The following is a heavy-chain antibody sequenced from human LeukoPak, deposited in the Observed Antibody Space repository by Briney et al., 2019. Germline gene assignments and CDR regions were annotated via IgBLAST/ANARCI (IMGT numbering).Heavy chain of an antibody. J-gene: IGHJ4*02. CDR2: ITISGHTK. Sequence: PGGSLRLSCAASGFDLSTYEMNWVRQAPGMGLEWIADITISGHTKNYADSVKGRFTISRDNARTSLYLQMNSLRVEDTGVYYCARFVAATFQTSYYFDYWGQGTLVTVSS. D-gene: IGHD2-15*01. V-gene: IGHV3-48*03. CDR1: GFDLSTYE. CDR3: ARFVAATFQTSYYFDY.